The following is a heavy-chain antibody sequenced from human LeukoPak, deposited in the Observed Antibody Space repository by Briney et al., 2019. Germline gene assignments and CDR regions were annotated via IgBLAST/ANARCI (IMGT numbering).Heavy chain of an antibody. CDR1: GGSISSYY. D-gene: IGHD3-10*01. CDR2: IYYSGST. J-gene: IGHJ4*02. Sequence: SETLSLTCTVSGGSISSYYWSWIRQPPGKGLEWIGYIYYSGSTNYNPSLKSRVTISVDTSKNQFSLKLSSVTAADTAVYYCARRSITIPYYFDYWGQGILVTVSS. CDR3: ARRSITIPYYFDY. V-gene: IGHV4-59*08.